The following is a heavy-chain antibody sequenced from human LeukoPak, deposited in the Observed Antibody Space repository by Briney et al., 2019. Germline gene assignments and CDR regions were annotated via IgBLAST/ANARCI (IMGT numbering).Heavy chain of an antibody. D-gene: IGHD3-22*01. J-gene: IGHJ5*02. CDR3: ARAHSRDGWFDP. V-gene: IGHV4-59*01. Sequence: PSETLSLTCTVSGGSISSYYWSWIRQPPGKGLEWIGYIYYSGSTNYNPSLKSRVTISVDTSKNQFSLKLSSVTAADTAVYYCARAHSRDGWFDPWGQGTLVTVSS. CDR1: GGSISSYY. CDR2: IYYSGST.